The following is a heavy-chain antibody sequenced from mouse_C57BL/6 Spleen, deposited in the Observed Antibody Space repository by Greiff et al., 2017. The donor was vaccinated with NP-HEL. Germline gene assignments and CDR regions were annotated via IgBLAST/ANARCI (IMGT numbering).Heavy chain of an antibody. Sequence: EVKLLESGGGLVKPGGSLKLSCAASGFTFSDYGMHWVRQAPEKGLEWVAYISSGSSTIYYADTVKGRFTISRDNAKNTLFLQMTSLRSEDTAMYYCARHDSNYGFAYWGQGTLVTVSA. CDR2: ISSGSSTI. V-gene: IGHV5-17*01. D-gene: IGHD2-5*01. CDR1: GFTFSDYG. CDR3: ARHDSNYGFAY. J-gene: IGHJ3*01.